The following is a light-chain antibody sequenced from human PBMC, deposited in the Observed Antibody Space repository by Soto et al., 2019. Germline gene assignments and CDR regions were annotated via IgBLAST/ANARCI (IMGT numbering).Light chain of an antibody. CDR1: STNIGAGYD. Sequence: QSVLTQPPSVSGAPGQTITISCTGSSTNIGAGYDVHWYQQLPGRAPKLLIYGINNRPSGVPDRFSGSKSGTSVSLAISGLRGEDEADYYCHSYKSSLTNVVFGGGTKVTVL. J-gene: IGLJ2*01. CDR3: HSYKSSLTNVV. CDR2: GIN. V-gene: IGLV1-40*01.